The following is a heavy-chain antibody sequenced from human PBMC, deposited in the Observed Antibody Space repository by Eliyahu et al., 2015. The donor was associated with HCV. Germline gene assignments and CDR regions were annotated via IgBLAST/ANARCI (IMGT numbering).Heavy chain of an antibody. D-gene: IGHD3-9*01. CDR1: GGSFSGYY. CDR3: ARVPPRRVPHPILTGFDSYYYYYGMDV. V-gene: IGHV4-34*01. J-gene: IGHJ6*02. Sequence: QVQLQQWGAGLLKPSETLSLTCAVYGGSFSGYYWSWIRQPPGKGLEWIGEINHSGSTNYNPSLKSRVTISLDTSKNQFSLKLSSVTAADTAVYYCARVPPRRVPHPILTGFDSYYYYYGMDVWGQGTSVTVSS. CDR2: INHSGST.